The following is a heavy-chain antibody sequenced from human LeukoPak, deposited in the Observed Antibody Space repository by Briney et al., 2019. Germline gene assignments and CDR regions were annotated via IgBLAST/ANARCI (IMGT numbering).Heavy chain of an antibody. CDR1: EFTFSTYA. V-gene: IGHV3-64*04. CDR2: ISYNGGST. Sequence: GGSLRLSCSASEFTFSTYAMHWVRQAPGKGLECVSGISYNGGSTYYADSVKGRFTISRDNSKNTLYLQMNSLRAEDTAVYYCAKGRLPTDYWGQGTLVTVSS. CDR3: AKGRLPTDY. J-gene: IGHJ4*02.